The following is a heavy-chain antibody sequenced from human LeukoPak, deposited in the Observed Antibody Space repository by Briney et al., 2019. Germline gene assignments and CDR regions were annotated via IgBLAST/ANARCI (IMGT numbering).Heavy chain of an antibody. V-gene: IGHV4-34*01. CDR2: INHSGST. Sequence: PSETLSLTCAVHGGSFSGYYWSWIRQPPGKGLEWIGEINHSGSTNYNPSLKSRVTISVDTSKNQFSLKLSSVTAADTAVYYCARGALYGDFVIWGQGTMVTVSS. CDR3: ARGALYGDFVI. D-gene: IGHD4-17*01. CDR1: GGSFSGYY. J-gene: IGHJ3*02.